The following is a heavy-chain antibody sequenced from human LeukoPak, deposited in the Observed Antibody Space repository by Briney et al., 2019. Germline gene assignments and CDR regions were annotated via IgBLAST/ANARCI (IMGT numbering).Heavy chain of an antibody. V-gene: IGHV6-1*01. CDR3: ARATSDVFDY. Sequence: SQTLSLTCDISGDSVSSNSATWNWIRQSPSRGLEWLGRTYYRSKWNNDYEVSVKSRITISPDTSKNQFSLQLNSVTPEDTALYYCARATSDVFDYWGQGTLVPVSS. CDR1: GDSVSSNSAT. CDR2: TYYRSKWNN. D-gene: IGHD3-10*02. J-gene: IGHJ4*02.